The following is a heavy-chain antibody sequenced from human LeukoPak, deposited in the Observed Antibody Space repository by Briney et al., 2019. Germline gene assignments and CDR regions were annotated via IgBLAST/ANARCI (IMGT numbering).Heavy chain of an antibody. D-gene: IGHD3-22*01. V-gene: IGHV4-34*01. J-gene: IGHJ3*02. CDR3: ARGSSATTFAFDI. CDR2: ISHSGST. Sequence: PSETLSLTCAVYGGSFSGYYWSWIRQPPGKGLEWIGEISHSGSTNYNPSLKSRVTISVDTSKNQFSLKLSSVTAADTAVYYCARGSSATTFAFDIWGQGTMVTVSS. CDR1: GGSFSGYY.